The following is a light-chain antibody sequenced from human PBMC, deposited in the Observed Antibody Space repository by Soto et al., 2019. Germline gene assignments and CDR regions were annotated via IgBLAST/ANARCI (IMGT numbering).Light chain of an antibody. CDR3: AGWDGSLKGFV. CDR2: ENN. J-gene: IGLJ1*01. CDR1: ASNIGRDP. V-gene: IGLV1-44*01. Sequence: QSVLTQPPAASGGPGQRVTISCSGSASNIGRDPVNWYQQVPGTAPKPLIYENNHRPSGVPDRFSGSKSGTSASLVISGLQSEDEAEYFCAGWDGSLKGFVFGTGTKVTVL.